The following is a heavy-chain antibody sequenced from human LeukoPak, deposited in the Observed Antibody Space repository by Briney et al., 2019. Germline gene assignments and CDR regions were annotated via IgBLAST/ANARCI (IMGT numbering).Heavy chain of an antibody. J-gene: IGHJ6*02. CDR1: GYTFVAYA. V-gene: IGHV1-18*01. CDR3: ARDGPAGPVYYHSGRDV. D-gene: IGHD6-19*01. Sequence: PGASVTASCKSPGYTFVAYAISWVRQAPGQGLEWLAWISPDSGTALYADNFRRRFTMTTDTSTATAYMELWSLTYDDTAVYYCARDGPAGPVYYHSGRDVWGQGTTVIVSS. CDR2: ISPDSGTA.